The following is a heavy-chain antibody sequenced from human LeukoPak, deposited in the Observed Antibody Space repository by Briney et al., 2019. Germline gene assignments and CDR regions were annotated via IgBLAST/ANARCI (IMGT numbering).Heavy chain of an antibody. Sequence: GGSLRLSCAVSGFSFSTYSMNWVRQAPGKGLEWVSYISTSGTTTLYADSVKGRFTISRDNAKNTLYLQTNSLRADDTAVYYCARGQGHGFDIWGQGTMVTVSS. V-gene: IGHV3-48*04. CDR1: GFSFSTYS. CDR2: ISTSGTTT. CDR3: ARGQGHGFDI. J-gene: IGHJ3*02.